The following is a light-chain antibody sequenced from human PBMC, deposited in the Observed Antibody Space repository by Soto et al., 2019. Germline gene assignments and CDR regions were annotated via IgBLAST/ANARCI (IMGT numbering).Light chain of an antibody. J-gene: IGKJ1*01. V-gene: IGKV1-33*01. CDR1: QDISHY. Sequence: DIKMSQSPSSLSASVGDTVTITCQASQDISHYLNWYQQKPGKALKLLIYDASNLHPGVPSRFRGSGSGTEFSFNITSLQPDDYGTYYCQQYYDFRTFGQGSKVDI. CDR3: QQYYDFRT. CDR2: DAS.